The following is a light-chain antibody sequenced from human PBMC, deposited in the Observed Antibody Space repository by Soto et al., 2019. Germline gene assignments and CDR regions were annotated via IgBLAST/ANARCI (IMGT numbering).Light chain of an antibody. CDR2: DVS. J-gene: IGKJ2*01. V-gene: IGKV1-33*01. CDR1: QDINNF. Sequence: DIQMTQSPSSLPASVGDRVTITCQASQDINNFLNWYQQKPGKAPKLLIYDVSNLEAGVPSRFSGSASGAHFTFTITSLQPEDFATYYCQQYHHVPYTLGQGTKVDIK. CDR3: QQYHHVPYT.